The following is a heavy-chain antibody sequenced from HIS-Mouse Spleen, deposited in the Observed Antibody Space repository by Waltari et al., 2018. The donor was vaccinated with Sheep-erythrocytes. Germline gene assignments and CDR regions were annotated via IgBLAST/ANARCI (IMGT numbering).Heavy chain of an antibody. J-gene: IGHJ3*02. V-gene: IGHV3-21*01. CDR2: ISSSRSYI. CDR3: ARDTGTDAFDI. Sequence: EVQLVESGGGLVKPGGSLRLSCAASGFTFSSYSMNWVRQAPGKGLEWGSSISSSRSYIYYADSVKGRFTISRDNAKNSLYLQMNSLRAEDTAVYYCARDTGTDAFDIWGQGTMVTVSS. CDR1: GFTFSSYS. D-gene: IGHD1-1*01.